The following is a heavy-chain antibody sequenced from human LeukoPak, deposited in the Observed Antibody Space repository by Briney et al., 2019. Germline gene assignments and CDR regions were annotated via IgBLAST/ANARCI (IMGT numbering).Heavy chain of an antibody. CDR1: GFTFSSYA. V-gene: IGHV3-23*01. CDR2: ISGSGGST. D-gene: IGHD6-13*01. CDR3: AKSQLIAAAQNRIYYFDY. Sequence: GGSLRLPCAASGFTFSSYAMSWVRQAPGKGLEWVSAISGSGGSTYYADSVKGRFTISRDNSKNTLYLQMNSLRAEDTAVYYCAKSQLIAAAQNRIYYFDYWGQGTLVTVSS. J-gene: IGHJ4*02.